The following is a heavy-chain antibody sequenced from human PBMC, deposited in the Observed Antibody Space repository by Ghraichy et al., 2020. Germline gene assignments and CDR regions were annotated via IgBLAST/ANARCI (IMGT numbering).Heavy chain of an antibody. CDR2: IKQDGSGK. CDR3: ARDPPIYGDRGYYGMDV. J-gene: IGHJ6*02. D-gene: IGHD4-17*01. V-gene: IGHV3-7*01. CDR1: GFTFSSYW. Sequence: LSLTCAASGFTFSSYWMSWVGQAPGKGWGGGANIKQDGSGKYYVDSGKGRFTISRDNAKNSRYLQMNSLRAEDTAVYYCARDPPIYGDRGYYGMDVWGQGTTVTVSS.